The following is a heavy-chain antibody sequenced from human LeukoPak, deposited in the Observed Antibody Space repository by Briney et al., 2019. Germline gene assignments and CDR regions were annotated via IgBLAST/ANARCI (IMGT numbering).Heavy chain of an antibody. V-gene: IGHV3-21*01. D-gene: IGHD3-22*01. CDR2: ISSSSSYI. CDR1: GFTFSSYS. J-gene: IGHJ3*02. Sequence: GGSLRLSCAASGFTFSSYSMNWVRQAPGKGLEWVSSISSSSSYIYYADSVKGRFTISRDNAKNSLYLQMSSLRAEDTAVYYCARDHFWYYYDSSGPHDAFDIWGQGTMVTVSS. CDR3: ARDHFWYYYDSSGPHDAFDI.